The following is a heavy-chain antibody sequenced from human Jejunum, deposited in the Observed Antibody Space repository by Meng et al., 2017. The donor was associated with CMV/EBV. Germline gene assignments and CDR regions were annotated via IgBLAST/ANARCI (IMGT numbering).Heavy chain of an antibody. J-gene: IGHJ4*02. Sequence: QLQLQESDPGLVKPSETLSLTCSVSGDSISSSGYYWGWIRQPPGKGLEWIGNVYHSGSTYYNPSLKSRVTISVDTSKNHFSLRLSSVTAADTAVYYCAREFGSGSSCGYWGQGTLVTVSS. CDR3: AREFGSGSSCGY. CDR2: VYHSGST. CDR1: GDSISSSGYY. D-gene: IGHD3-10*01. V-gene: IGHV4-39*07.